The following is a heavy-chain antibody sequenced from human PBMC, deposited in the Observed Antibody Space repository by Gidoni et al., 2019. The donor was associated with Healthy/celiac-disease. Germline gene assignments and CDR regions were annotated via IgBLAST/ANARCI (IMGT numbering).Heavy chain of an antibody. CDR3: ARDLSPSCSGGSCYSRWFDP. Sequence: QVQLQESGPGLVKPSGTLSLTCAVSGGSISSSHWWSWVRQPPGKGLEWIGEIYHSGSTNYNPSLKSRVTISVDKSKNQFSLKLSSVTAADTAVYHCARDLSPSCSGGSCYSRWFDPWGQGTLVTVSS. CDR1: GGSISSSHW. D-gene: IGHD2-15*01. CDR2: IYHSGST. V-gene: IGHV4-4*02. J-gene: IGHJ5*02.